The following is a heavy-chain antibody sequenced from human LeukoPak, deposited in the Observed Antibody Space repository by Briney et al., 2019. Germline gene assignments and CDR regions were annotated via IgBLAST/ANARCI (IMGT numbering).Heavy chain of an antibody. J-gene: IGHJ4*02. CDR3: ARHPYTPTIAAGKRGGVHYFDY. Sequence: KCGESLKISCKGSGYSFTSYWIGWVRQMPGKGLEWMGIIYPGDSDTRYSPSFQGQVTISADKSISTAYLQWSSLKASDTAMYYCARHPYTPTIAAGKRGGVHYFDYWGQGTLVTVSS. V-gene: IGHV5-51*01. D-gene: IGHD6-13*01. CDR1: GYSFTSYW. CDR2: IYPGDSDT.